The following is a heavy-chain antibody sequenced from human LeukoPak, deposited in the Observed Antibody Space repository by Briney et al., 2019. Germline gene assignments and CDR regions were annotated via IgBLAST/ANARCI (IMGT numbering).Heavy chain of an antibody. J-gene: IGHJ4*02. CDR2: INPSGGST. D-gene: IGHD7-27*01. V-gene: IGHV1-46*01. Sequence: ASVKVSCKASGYTFTSYYMHWVRQAPGQGLEWMGIINPSGGSTSYAQKFQGRVTMTRDMSMSTVYMELSSLRSEDTAVYYCARDLDWGSEAGYYFDYWGQGTLVTVSS. CDR3: ARDLDWGSEAGYYFDY. CDR1: GYTFTSYY.